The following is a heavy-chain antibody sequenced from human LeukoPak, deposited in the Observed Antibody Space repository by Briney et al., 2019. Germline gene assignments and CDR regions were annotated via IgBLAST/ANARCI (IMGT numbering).Heavy chain of an antibody. Sequence: GGSLRLSCAASGFTFSNAWMSWVRQAPGKGLEWVGHIKTKTDGGTTDYAAPMKGRFTISRDDSKNTLYLQMNSLKTEDTAVYYCTTGTWIQLWLADYWGQGTLVTVSS. J-gene: IGHJ4*02. CDR1: GFTFSNAW. CDR2: IKTKTDGGTT. CDR3: TTGTWIQLWLADY. V-gene: IGHV3-15*01. D-gene: IGHD5-18*01.